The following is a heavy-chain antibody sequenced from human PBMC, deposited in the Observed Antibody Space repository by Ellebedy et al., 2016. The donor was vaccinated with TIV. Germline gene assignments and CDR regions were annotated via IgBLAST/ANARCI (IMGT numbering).Heavy chain of an antibody. D-gene: IGHD4-17*01. V-gene: IGHV3-53*01. CDR1: GFSVSSSY. CDR3: ARGHGDNEYFDL. J-gene: IGHJ2*01. CDR2: IYSGGYT. Sequence: GGSLRLXCAASGFSVSSSYLSWVRQAPGKGLEWVSVIYSGGYTVYVDSVKGRFTISRDSSKNTVYLQMNRLRVEDTALYYCARGHGDNEYFDLWGRGTLVTVSS.